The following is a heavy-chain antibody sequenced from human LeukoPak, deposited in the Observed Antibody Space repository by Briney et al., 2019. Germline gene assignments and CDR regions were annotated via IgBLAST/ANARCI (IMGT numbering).Heavy chain of an antibody. Sequence: GGSLRFSCAASGFTFSSYGMHWVRQAPGKGLEWVAVISYDGSNKYYADSVKGRFTISRDNSKNTLYLQMNSLRAEDTAVYYCARGTQYSSSWDVAFDIWGQGTMVTVSS. CDR3: ARGTQYSSSWDVAFDI. CDR2: ISYDGSNK. V-gene: IGHV3-30*03. CDR1: GFTFSSYG. J-gene: IGHJ3*02. D-gene: IGHD6-13*01.